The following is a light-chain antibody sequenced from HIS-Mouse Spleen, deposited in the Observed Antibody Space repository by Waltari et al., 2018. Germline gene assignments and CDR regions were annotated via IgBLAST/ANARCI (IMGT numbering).Light chain of an antibody. V-gene: IGLV3-27*01. CDR1: VLAKKY. Sequence: SYELTQPSSVSVSPGQTARITCSGDVLAKKYARWFQQKPAQSPVLVIYKDSERPSGIPERFAGSSSGTTVTLTISGAQVEDEADYYCYSAADNNWVFGGGTKLTVL. J-gene: IGLJ3*02. CDR3: YSAADNNWV. CDR2: KDS.